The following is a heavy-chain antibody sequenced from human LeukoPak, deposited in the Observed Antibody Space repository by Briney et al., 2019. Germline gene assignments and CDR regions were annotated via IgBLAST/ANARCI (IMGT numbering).Heavy chain of an antibody. D-gene: IGHD3-9*01. CDR2: ISAYNGNT. CDR1: GYTFTSYG. V-gene: IGHV1-18*01. J-gene: IGHJ6*02. Sequence: ASVKVSCKASGYTFTSYGISWVRQAPGQGLEWMGWISAYNGNTNYAQKLQGRVTMATDTSTSTAYMELRSLRSDDTAVYYCAREILTGYYNSYYYYYGMDVWGQGTTVTVSS. CDR3: AREILTGYYNSYYYYYGMDV.